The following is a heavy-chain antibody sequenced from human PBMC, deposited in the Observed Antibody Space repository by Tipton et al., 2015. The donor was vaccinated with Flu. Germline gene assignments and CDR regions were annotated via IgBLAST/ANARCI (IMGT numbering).Heavy chain of an antibody. CDR2: IYTSGTA. CDR1: GGSISSYY. D-gene: IGHD3-22*01. J-gene: IGHJ4*02. Sequence: TLSLTCTVSGGSISSYYWSWIRQPAGKGLEWIGRIYTSGTANYNPSHKSRVTMSVDTSKNQFSLKLSSVTAADTAVYYCATNYYDSSGYYDYWGQGTLVTVSS. V-gene: IGHV4-4*07. CDR3: ATNYYDSSGYYDY.